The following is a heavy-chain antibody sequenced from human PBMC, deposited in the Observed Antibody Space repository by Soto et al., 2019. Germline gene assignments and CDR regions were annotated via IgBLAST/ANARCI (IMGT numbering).Heavy chain of an antibody. CDR3: AKDPAQLLYP. CDR2: ISYDGSNK. CDR1: GFTFSSYG. Sequence: QVQLVESGGGVVQPGRSLRLSCAASGFTFSSYGMHWVRQAPGKGLEWVAVISYDGSNKYYADSVKGRFTISRDNSKNTLYLQMNSLRAEDTAVYYCAKDPAQLLYPWGQGTLVTVSS. J-gene: IGHJ5*02. V-gene: IGHV3-30*18. D-gene: IGHD2-2*01.